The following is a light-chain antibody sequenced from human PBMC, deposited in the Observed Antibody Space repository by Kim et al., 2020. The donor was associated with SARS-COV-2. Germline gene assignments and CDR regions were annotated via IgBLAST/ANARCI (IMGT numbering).Light chain of an antibody. V-gene: IGLV2-14*01. CDR1: SSDVGGYNY. Sequence: QSVLTQPASVSGSPGQSITISCTGTSSDVGGYNYVSWYQHYPGKAPKLMIYEVSNRPSGVSNRFSGSKSANTASLTISGLQAEDEADYYCSSYISDSLYVFGTGTKVTVL. CDR3: SSYISDSLYV. CDR2: EVS. J-gene: IGLJ1*01.